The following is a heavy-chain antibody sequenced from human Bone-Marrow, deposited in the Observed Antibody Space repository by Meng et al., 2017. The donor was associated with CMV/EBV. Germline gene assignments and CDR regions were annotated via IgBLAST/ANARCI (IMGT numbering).Heavy chain of an antibody. D-gene: IGHD3-3*01. V-gene: IGHV1-18*01. CDR1: GYTFTSYG. Sequence: ASVKVSCKASGYTFTSYGISWVRQAPGQGLEWMGWISAYNGNTNYAQKLQGRVTMTTDTSTSTAYMELRSLRSEDTAVYYCARGPQSYYDFWSGYSTVYYFDYWGQGPLVTVSS. CDR2: ISAYNGNT. J-gene: IGHJ4*02. CDR3: ARGPQSYYDFWSGYSTVYYFDY.